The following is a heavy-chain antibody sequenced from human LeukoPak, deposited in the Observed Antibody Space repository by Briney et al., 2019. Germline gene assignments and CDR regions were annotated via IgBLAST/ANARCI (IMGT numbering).Heavy chain of an antibody. V-gene: IGHV4-59*01. CDR1: GGSISSYY. D-gene: IGHD4-17*01. J-gene: IGHJ1*01. Sequence: NPSETLSLTCTVSGGSISSYYWSWIRQPPGKGLEWIGYIYDSGSTNYNPSLKSRVTISVDTSKNQFSLNLSSVTAADTAVYYCARGSGDYATSDAEYFQHWGQGTLVTVSS. CDR3: ARGSGDYATSDAEYFQH. CDR2: IYDSGST.